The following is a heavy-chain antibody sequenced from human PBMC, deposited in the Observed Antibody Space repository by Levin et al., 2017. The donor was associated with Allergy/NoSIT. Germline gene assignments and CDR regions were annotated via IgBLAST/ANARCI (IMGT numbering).Heavy chain of an antibody. CDR1: GSSVSSGYH. CDR3: ARGRLGAPDRNYFDY. J-gene: IGHJ4*02. CDR2: IYHSGST. V-gene: IGHV4-38-2*01. Sequence: PSETLSLTCAVSGSSVSSGYHWGWIRQPPGKGLEWIGGIYHSGSTYYNPSLKSRVTMSVDTSKNQFSLKLSPVTAADTAVYYCARGRLGAPDRNYFDYWGQGTLVTVSS. D-gene: IGHD7-27*01.